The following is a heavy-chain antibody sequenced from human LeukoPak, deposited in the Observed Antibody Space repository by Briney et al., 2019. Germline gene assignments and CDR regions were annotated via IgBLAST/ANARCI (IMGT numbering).Heavy chain of an antibody. V-gene: IGHV3-9*01. Sequence: TGGSLRLSCVGSGFTVLDHAMHWVRQAPGKGLEWVSGIGWSSGRIDYADSVKGRFTSSRDNAKNSLYLQMNSLRAEDTAVYYCARGGVEWLERAWFDPWGQGTLVTVSS. J-gene: IGHJ5*02. D-gene: IGHD5-12*01. CDR3: ARGGVEWLERAWFDP. CDR2: IGWSSGRI. CDR1: GFTVLDHA.